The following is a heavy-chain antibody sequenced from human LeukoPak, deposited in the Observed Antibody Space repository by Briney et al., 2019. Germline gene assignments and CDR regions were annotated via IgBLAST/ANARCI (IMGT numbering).Heavy chain of an antibody. Sequence: GGSLRLFCAASGFTFSTYTMHWVRQAPGKGLEWVAVISYDGSNKYYADSVKGRFTISTDNSKNTLFLQMNSPRAEDTAIYYCARVYYYGSGIYDYYFDYWGQGTLVTVSS. D-gene: IGHD3-10*01. CDR2: ISYDGSNK. CDR3: ARVYYYGSGIYDYYFDY. J-gene: IGHJ4*02. CDR1: GFTFSTYT. V-gene: IGHV3-30-3*01.